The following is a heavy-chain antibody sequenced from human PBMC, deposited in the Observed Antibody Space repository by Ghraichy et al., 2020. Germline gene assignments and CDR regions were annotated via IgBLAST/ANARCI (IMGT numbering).Heavy chain of an antibody. Sequence: SETLSLTCTVSGGSISSYYWSWIRQPPGKGLEWIGYIYYSGSTNYNPSLKSRVTISVDTSKNQFSLKLSSVTAADTAVYYCARHFNEPREHSSGWDYYYYYYMDVWGKGTTVTVSS. D-gene: IGHD6-19*01. CDR3: ARHFNEPREHSSGWDYYYYYYMDV. CDR1: GGSISSYY. V-gene: IGHV4-59*08. CDR2: IYYSGST. J-gene: IGHJ6*03.